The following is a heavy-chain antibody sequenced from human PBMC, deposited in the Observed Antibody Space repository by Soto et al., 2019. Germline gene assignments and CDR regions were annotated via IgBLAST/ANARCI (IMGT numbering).Heavy chain of an antibody. CDR2: INHSGST. J-gene: IGHJ5*02. V-gene: IGHV4-34*01. Sequence: PSETLSLTCAVYGGSFSGYYWSWIRQPPGKGLEWIGEINHSGSTNYNPSLKSRVTISVDTSKNQFSLKLSSVTAADTAVYYCARGRIEPKRGVVAATRFWFDPWGQGTLVTVSS. D-gene: IGHD2-15*01. CDR3: ARGRIEPKRGVVAATRFWFDP. CDR1: GGSFSGYY.